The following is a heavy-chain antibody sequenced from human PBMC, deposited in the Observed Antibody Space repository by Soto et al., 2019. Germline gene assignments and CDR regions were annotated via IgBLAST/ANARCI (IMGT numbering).Heavy chain of an antibody. CDR3: AGGFSVPLSIAAAGKTRNYYYYGMDV. D-gene: IGHD6-13*01. Sequence: SVKVSCKASGGTFSSYAISGVRQAPGQGLEWMGGIIPIFGTANYAQKFQGRVTITADESTSTAYMELSSLRSEDTAVYYCAGGFSVPLSIAAAGKTRNYYYYGMDVWGQGTTVTVSS. CDR1: GGTFSSYA. V-gene: IGHV1-69*13. CDR2: IIPIFGTA. J-gene: IGHJ6*02.